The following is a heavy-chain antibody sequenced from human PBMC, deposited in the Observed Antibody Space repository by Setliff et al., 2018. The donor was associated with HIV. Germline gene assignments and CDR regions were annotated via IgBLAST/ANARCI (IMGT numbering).Heavy chain of an antibody. D-gene: IGHD3-10*01. V-gene: IGHV3-48*03. CDR1: GFTFRTYE. CDR3: ARVLPYNSALEY. J-gene: IGHJ4*02. CDR2: ISSGGDT. Sequence: PGGSLRLSCAASGFTFRTYEMNWVRQAPGKGLEWISYISSGGDTYHAYSVKGRFTLSRDNSKNTLYLQMDSLRPDDTAVYYCARVLPYNSALEYWGLGALVTVSS.